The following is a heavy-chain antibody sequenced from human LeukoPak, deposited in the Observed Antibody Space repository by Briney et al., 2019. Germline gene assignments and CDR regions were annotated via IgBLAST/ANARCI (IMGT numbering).Heavy chain of an antibody. CDR1: GYTFTSYD. D-gene: IGHD6-13*01. CDR3: ARELIAAAGSAGFDY. Sequence: ASVKVSCKASGYTFTSYDINWVRQAPGQGLEWMGWMNPNSGNTGYAQKFQGRVTMTRNTSISTAYMELSNLRSEDTAVYYCARELIAAAGSAGFDYWGQGTLVTVSS. J-gene: IGHJ4*02. V-gene: IGHV1-8*01. CDR2: MNPNSGNT.